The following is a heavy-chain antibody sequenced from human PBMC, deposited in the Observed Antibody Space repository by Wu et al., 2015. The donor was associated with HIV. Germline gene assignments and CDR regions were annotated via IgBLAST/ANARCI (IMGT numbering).Heavy chain of an antibody. CDR1: GGTFSNYA. V-gene: IGHV1-69*11. CDR2: IIPILGKA. J-gene: IGHJ4*02. D-gene: IGHD3-3*01. CDR3: ARGSIGADFWTPFDS. Sequence: QVQLVQSGAEVKKPGSSVKVSCKASGGTFSNYAISWVRQGPGQGLEWMGGIIPILGKATYAQNFQDRVTITADESTTTAYMELISLRSEDTGLYFCARGSIGADFWTPFDSWGQGTLVTVSS.